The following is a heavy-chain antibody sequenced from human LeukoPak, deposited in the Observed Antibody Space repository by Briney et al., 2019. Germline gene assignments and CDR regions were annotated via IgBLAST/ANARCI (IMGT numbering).Heavy chain of an antibody. Sequence: GESLKISCKGSGYSFTSYWIGWVRQRPGKGLGWMGIIYPGASDTRSSPSFQGQVTISADKSISTAYLQWSSLKASDTAMFYCARRNVAVAGTGYYYGMDVWGQGTTVTVSS. J-gene: IGHJ6*02. D-gene: IGHD6-19*01. CDR1: GYSFTSYW. CDR3: ARRNVAVAGTGYYYGMDV. CDR2: IYPGASDT. V-gene: IGHV5-51*01.